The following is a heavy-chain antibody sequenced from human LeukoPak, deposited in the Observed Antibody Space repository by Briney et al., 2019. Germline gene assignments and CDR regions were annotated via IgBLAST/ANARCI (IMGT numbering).Heavy chain of an antibody. CDR1: EFTFSDHW. D-gene: IGHD6-19*01. J-gene: IGHJ4*02. Sequence: GGSLRLSCAASEFTFSDHWMSWVRQAPGKGLEWVSAISGSGGSTYYADSVKGRFTISRDNSKNTLYLQMNSLRAEDTAVYYCAKDPGGGSGWFDYWGQGTLVTVSS. CDR3: AKDPGGGSGWFDY. CDR2: ISGSGGST. V-gene: IGHV3-23*01.